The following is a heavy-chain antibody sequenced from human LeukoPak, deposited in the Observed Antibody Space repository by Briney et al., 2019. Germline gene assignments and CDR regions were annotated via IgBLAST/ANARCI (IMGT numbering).Heavy chain of an antibody. Sequence: SETLSLTCTVSGGSISSSGYYWGWIRQPPGKGLEWIGSIYYSGSTYYNPSLKSRITISVDTSKNQFSPKLSSVRTADTAVYYCARHLTGLYDYWGQGTLVTVSS. CDR1: GGSISSSGYY. CDR3: ARHLTGLYDY. CDR2: IYYSGST. J-gene: IGHJ4*02. V-gene: IGHV4-39*01. D-gene: IGHD7-27*01.